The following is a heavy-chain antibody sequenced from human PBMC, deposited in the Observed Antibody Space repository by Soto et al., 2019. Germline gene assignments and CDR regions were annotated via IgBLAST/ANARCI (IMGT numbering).Heavy chain of an antibody. CDR3: ATGRFLEWLSPAFDY. CDR2: IYYSGST. D-gene: IGHD3-3*01. V-gene: IGHV4-31*03. Sequence: SETLSLTCTVSGGSISSGGYYWSWIRQHPGKGLEWIGYIYYSGSTYYNPSLKSRVTISVDTSKNQFSLKLSSVTAADTAVYYCATGRFLEWLSPAFDYWGQGTLVPVSS. J-gene: IGHJ4*02. CDR1: GGSISSGGYY.